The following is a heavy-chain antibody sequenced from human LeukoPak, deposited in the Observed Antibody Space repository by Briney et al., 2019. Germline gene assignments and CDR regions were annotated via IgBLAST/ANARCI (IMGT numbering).Heavy chain of an antibody. Sequence: PSETLSLTCTVSGGSISSYYWSWIRQPAGKGLEWIGRIYTSGSTNFNPSLKSRVTMSVDTSKNQFSLKLSSVTAADTAVYYCARDWGYCSSTSCYTSGGSWFDPWGQGTLVTVSS. D-gene: IGHD2-2*02. CDR3: ARDWGYCSSTSCYTSGGSWFDP. CDR2: IYTSGST. CDR1: GGSISSYY. J-gene: IGHJ5*02. V-gene: IGHV4-4*07.